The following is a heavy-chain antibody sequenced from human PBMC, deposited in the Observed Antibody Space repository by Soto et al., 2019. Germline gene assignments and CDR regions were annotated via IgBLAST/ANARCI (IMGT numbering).Heavy chain of an antibody. CDR3: VRARQNLVVNEYFQY. CDR2: ISYDETTT. Sequence: QVQLVESGGGVVQPGRSLRLSCAASGFSFSAYAIHWVRQAPGKGLEWVALISYDETTTYYADSVKGRFTISRDNSKNTLYLQMNRLRSEDTAVYYCVRARQNLVVNEYFQYWGQGTLVIVSS. J-gene: IGHJ1*01. CDR1: GFSFSAYA. V-gene: IGHV3-30-3*01. D-gene: IGHD2-8*02.